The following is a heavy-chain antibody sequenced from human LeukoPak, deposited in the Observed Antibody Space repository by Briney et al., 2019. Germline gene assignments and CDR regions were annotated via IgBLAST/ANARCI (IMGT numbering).Heavy chain of an antibody. Sequence: SVKVSCEASGGTFSSYAISWVRQAPGQGLEWMGGIIPIFGTANYAQKFQGRVTITADESTSTAYMELRSLRSEDTAVYYCARVQSDFWSGFIDYWGQGTLVTVSS. J-gene: IGHJ4*02. CDR2: IIPIFGTA. V-gene: IGHV1-69*13. CDR3: ARVQSDFWSGFIDY. CDR1: GGTFSSYA. D-gene: IGHD3-3*01.